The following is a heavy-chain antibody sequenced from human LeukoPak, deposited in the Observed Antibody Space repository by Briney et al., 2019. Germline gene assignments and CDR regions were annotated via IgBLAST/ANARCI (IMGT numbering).Heavy chain of an antibody. CDR1: GFTVSRNY. CDR3: TRDQTPYY. Sequence: GGSLRLSCAASGFTVSRNYMSWVRQAPGKGLEWVSVIYSGGRTYYADSVKGRFTISRDDSEGVAYLQMNSLKTEDTAVYYCTRDQTPYYWGQGTLVTVSS. CDR2: IYSGGRT. V-gene: IGHV3-66*01. J-gene: IGHJ4*02.